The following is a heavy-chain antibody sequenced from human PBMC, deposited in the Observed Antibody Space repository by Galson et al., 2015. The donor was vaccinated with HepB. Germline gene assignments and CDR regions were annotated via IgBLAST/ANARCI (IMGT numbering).Heavy chain of an antibody. V-gene: IGHV3-20*04. J-gene: IGHJ5*02. CDR3: ARVREYYDSSGYYPWFDP. CDR2: INWNGGST. Sequence: SLRLSCAASGFTFDDYGMNWVRQAPGKGLEWVSGINWNGGSTGYADSVKGRFTISRDNAKNSLYLQMNSLRAEDTALYYCARVREYYDSSGYYPWFDPWGQGTLVTVPP. CDR1: GFTFDDYG. D-gene: IGHD3-22*01.